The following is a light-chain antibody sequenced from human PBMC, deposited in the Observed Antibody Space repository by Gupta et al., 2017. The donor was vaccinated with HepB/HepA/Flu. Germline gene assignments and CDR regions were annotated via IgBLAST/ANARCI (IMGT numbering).Light chain of an antibody. Sequence: DRITTTRSASQNINKYLHWYQHKSGQAPRLLIYFASNLQSRVPSRFSGSGSGTDFTLTISGLQPEYFATYFCQQSDTIPYTFGQGTRLDIK. CDR1: QNINKY. V-gene: IGKV1-39*01. J-gene: IGKJ2*01. CDR2: FAS. CDR3: QQSDTIPYT.